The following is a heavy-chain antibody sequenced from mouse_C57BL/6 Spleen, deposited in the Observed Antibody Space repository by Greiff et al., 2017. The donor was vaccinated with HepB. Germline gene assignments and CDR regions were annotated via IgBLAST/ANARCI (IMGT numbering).Heavy chain of an antibody. CDR3: ARPFITTGDLAY. V-gene: IGHV1-55*01. J-gene: IGHJ3*01. CDR1: GYTFTSYW. Sequence: QVQLQQPGAELVKPGASVKMSCKASGYTFTSYWITWVKQRPGQGLEWIGDIYPGSGSTNYNEKFKSKATLTVDTSSSTAYMQLSSLTSEDSAVYYCARPFITTGDLAYWGQGTLVTVSA. CDR2: IYPGSGST. D-gene: IGHD1-1*01.